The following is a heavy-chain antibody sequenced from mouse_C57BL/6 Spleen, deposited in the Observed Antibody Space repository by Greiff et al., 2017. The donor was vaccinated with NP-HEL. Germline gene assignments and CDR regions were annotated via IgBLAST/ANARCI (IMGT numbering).Heavy chain of an antibody. CDR3: ARSLYGNYDAMDY. V-gene: IGHV1-9*01. CDR2: ILPGSGST. D-gene: IGHD2-1*01. Sequence: QVQLKESGAELMKPGASVKLSCKATGYTFTGYWIEWVKQRPGHGLEWIGEILPGSGSTNYHEKFKGKATFTADTSSNTAYMQLSSLTTEDSAIYYCARSLYGNYDAMDYWGQGTSVTVSS. CDR1: GYTFTGYW. J-gene: IGHJ4*01.